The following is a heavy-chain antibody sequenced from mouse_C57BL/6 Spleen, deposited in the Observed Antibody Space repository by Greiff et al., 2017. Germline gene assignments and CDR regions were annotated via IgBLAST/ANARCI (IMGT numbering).Heavy chain of an antibody. CDR1: GYAFSSYW. D-gene: IGHD1-1*01. CDR2: IYPGDGDT. J-gene: IGHJ2*01. CDR3: ARSYGSKVRYYFDY. Sequence: QVQLQQSGPELVKPGASVKISCKASGYAFSSYWMNWVKQRPGKGLEWIGRIYPGDGDTKYNGKFKGKATLTADKSSSTAYMQLSSLTSEDSAVYVCARSYGSKVRYYFDYWGQGTTLTVSS. V-gene: IGHV1-82*01.